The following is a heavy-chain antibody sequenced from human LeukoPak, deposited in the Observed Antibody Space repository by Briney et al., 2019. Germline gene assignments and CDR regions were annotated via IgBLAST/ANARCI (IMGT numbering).Heavy chain of an antibody. CDR3: ARGCSGGSCYSFYYYYGMDV. J-gene: IGHJ6*02. D-gene: IGHD2-15*01. CDR2: IDPSDSYT. Sequence: GESLKISCKGSGYSFTSYWISWVRQMTGKGLEWMGRIDPSDSYTNYSPSFQGHVTISADKSISTAYLQWSSLKASDTAMYYCARGCSGGSCYSFYYYYGMDVWGQGTTVTVSS. CDR1: GYSFTSYW. V-gene: IGHV5-10-1*01.